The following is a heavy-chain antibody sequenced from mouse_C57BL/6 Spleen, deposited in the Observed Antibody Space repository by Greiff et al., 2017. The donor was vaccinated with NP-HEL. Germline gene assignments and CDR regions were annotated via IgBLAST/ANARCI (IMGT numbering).Heavy chain of an antibody. CDR1: GYTFTSYW. J-gene: IGHJ4*01. D-gene: IGHD2-4*01. Sequence: QVQLQQPGAELVRPGSSVKLSCKASGYTFTSYWMHWVKQRPIQGLEWIGNIDPSDSETHYNQKFKDKATLTVDKSSSTAYMQLSSLTSEDSAVYYCAREEDYDAGDYYAMDDWGQGTSVTVSS. CDR2: IDPSDSET. CDR3: AREEDYDAGDYYAMDD. V-gene: IGHV1-52*01.